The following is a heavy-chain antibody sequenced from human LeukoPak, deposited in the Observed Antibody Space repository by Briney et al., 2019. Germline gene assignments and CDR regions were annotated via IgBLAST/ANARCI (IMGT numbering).Heavy chain of an antibody. Sequence: SETLSLTCTVSGGSISDFYWSWIRQPAGKGLEWIGRIYTSGSTNYNPSLKSRVTMSVDTSDNQFSLNLNSATAADTAVYFCARGARTGDEAFDIWGQGTMVTVSS. D-gene: IGHD7-27*01. CDR2: IYTSGST. V-gene: IGHV4-4*07. CDR1: GGSISDFY. J-gene: IGHJ3*02. CDR3: ARGARTGDEAFDI.